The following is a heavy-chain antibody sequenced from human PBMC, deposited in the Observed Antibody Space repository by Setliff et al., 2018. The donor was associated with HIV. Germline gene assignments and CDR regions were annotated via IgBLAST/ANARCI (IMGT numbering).Heavy chain of an antibody. J-gene: IGHJ4*02. V-gene: IGHV3-7*01. CDR1: GFMFYNYW. CDR3: AREKFENGDYEFVSTFDS. D-gene: IGHD4-17*01. CDR2: IKQDGSEK. Sequence: GGSLRLSCAASGFMFYNYWMSWVRQAPGKGLEWVANIKQDGSEKYYVESVKGRFTISRDNAKNSLYLQMNSLRAEDTAVYYCAREKFENGDYEFVSTFDSWGQGTLVTVSS.